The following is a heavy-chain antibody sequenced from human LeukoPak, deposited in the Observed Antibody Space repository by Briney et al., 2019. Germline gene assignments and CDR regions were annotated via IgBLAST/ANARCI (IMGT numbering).Heavy chain of an antibody. CDR2: VNPNNGDT. V-gene: IGHV1-2*02. CDR1: GYTFTGYY. J-gene: IGHJ5*01. D-gene: IGHD1-26*01. CDR3: ARASGSYWWFDS. Sequence: ASVKVSCKASGYTFTGYYMHWVRQAPGQGLEWMGCVNPNNGDTNYAQKFQGSVTMTRDTSISTAYMELSRLRSDDTAVYYCARASGSYWWFDSWGQGTLVTVSS.